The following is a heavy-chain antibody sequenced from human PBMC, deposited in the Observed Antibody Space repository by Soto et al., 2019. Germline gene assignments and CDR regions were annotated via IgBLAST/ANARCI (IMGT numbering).Heavy chain of an antibody. CDR3: ARVGRGEWLNFDY. Sequence: PSETLSLTCTVSGGSISSYYWSWIRQPPGKGLEWIGYIYYSGSTNYNPSLKSRVTISVDTSKNQFSLKLSSVTAADTAVYYCARVGRGEWLNFDYWGQGTLVTVSS. J-gene: IGHJ4*02. CDR2: IYYSGST. CDR1: GGSISSYY. D-gene: IGHD3-3*01. V-gene: IGHV4-59*12.